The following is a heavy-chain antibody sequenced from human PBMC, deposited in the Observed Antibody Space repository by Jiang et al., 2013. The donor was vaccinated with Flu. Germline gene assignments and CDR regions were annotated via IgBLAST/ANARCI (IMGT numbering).Heavy chain of an antibody. CDR3: ARSLFDY. Sequence: SETLSLTCAVYGGSFGTYYWAWIRQTPEKGLEWIGEINRSGNTNYNPSLKSRVTISLDTSKNHFFLELSSVTAADTALYYCARSLFDYWGQGTLVTVSS. CDR1: GGSFGTYY. CDR2: INRSGNT. V-gene: IGHV4-34*01. J-gene: IGHJ4*02.